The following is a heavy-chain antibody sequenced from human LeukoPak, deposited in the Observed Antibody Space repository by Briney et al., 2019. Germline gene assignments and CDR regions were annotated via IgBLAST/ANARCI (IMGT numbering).Heavy chain of an antibody. CDR1: GYTFTSYD. CDR2: MNPNSGNT. V-gene: IGHV1-8*01. J-gene: IGHJ4*02. CDR3: AREGVIAAAGTLDY. D-gene: IGHD6-13*01. Sequence: AAVKVSCKASGYTFTSYDINWVRQATGQGLEWMGWMNPNSGNTGYAQKFQGRVTMTRNTSISTAYMELSSLRSEDTAVYYCAREGVIAAAGTLDYWGQGTLVTVPS.